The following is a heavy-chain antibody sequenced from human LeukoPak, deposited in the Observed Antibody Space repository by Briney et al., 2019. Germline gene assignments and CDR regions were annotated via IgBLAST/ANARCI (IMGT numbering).Heavy chain of an antibody. V-gene: IGHV4-39*01. Sequence: SETLSLTCTVSGGSISSSSYYWGWIRQPPGQGLEWIGSIYYSGSTYYNPSLKSRVTISVDTSKNQFSLKLSSVTAADTAVYYCARWSLNIVVVVAATVRNAFDIWGQGTMVTVSS. J-gene: IGHJ3*02. CDR2: IYYSGST. CDR1: GGSISSSSYY. D-gene: IGHD2-15*01. CDR3: ARWSLNIVVVVAATVRNAFDI.